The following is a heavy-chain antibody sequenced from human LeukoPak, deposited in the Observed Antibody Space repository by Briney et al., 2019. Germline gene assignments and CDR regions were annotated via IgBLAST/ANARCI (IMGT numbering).Heavy chain of an antibody. CDR1: GFTFSSYS. D-gene: IGHD3-10*01. CDR3: ARASYYGSGSYYNVQAFDI. Sequence: PGGSLRLSCAVSGFTFSSYSMNWVRQAPGKGLEWVSSISSSSSYIYYADSVKGRFTISRDNAKNSLYLQMNSLRAEDTAVYYCARASYYGSGSYYNVQAFDIWGQGTMVTVSS. CDR2: ISSSSSYI. V-gene: IGHV3-21*01. J-gene: IGHJ3*02.